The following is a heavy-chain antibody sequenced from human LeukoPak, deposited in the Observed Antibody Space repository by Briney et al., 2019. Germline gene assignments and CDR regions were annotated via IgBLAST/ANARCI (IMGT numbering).Heavy chain of an antibody. V-gene: IGHV4-4*07. Sequence: PSETLSLTCTVSGGSISSYYWSWIRQPAGKGLEWIGRIYTSGSTNYNPSLKSRVTMSVDTSKNQFSLKLSSVTAADTAVYYCARERQIAAAASGVYEGMDVWGQGTTVTVSS. J-gene: IGHJ6*02. CDR3: ARERQIAAAASGVYEGMDV. CDR2: IYTSGST. CDR1: GGSISSYY. D-gene: IGHD6-13*01.